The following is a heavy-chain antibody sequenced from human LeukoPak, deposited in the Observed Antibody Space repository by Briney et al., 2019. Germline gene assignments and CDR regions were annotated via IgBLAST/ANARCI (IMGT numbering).Heavy chain of an antibody. CDR1: VYSLSRGYY. V-gene: IGHV4-38-2*02. CDR3: ARAVENAFHM. D-gene: IGHD5-24*01. Sequence: PLETLSLTRTVSVYSLSRGYYWGWIRQPPGRGVGWIGSIYHRGSTYYHPPLKSRVTISVDTSKNQFSLKLSSVTAADTAVYYCARAVENAFHMGGEDTMVTVPS. J-gene: IGHJ3*02. CDR2: IYHRGST.